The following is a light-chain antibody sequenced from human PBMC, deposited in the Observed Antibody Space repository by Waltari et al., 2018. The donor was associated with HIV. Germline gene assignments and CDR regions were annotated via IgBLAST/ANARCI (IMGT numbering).Light chain of an antibody. Sequence: EIEMTQSPATLSVSTGETVTLYCRASLSVGSDLVWYQQNPGQAPRVLVHGASTRATGIPARFSGSGSGTEFTLTIRSLQAEDLAVYFCQQYNDWPRTFGQGTKVEIK. CDR1: LSVGSD. V-gene: IGKV3-15*01. CDR3: QQYNDWPRT. J-gene: IGKJ1*01. CDR2: GAS.